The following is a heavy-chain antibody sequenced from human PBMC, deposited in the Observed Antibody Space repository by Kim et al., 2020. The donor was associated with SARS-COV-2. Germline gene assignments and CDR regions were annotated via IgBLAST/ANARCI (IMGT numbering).Heavy chain of an antibody. J-gene: IGHJ3*01. Sequence: GGSLRLSCAASGFTFRDYAMSWVRRPPGKGLEWVSGVSSSDYRTYYADSVKGRFTISRDNSHNTLYLQMGSLRAEDTAIYYCAKGQRGDPFDPFDVWGQG. CDR1: GFTFRDYA. V-gene: IGHV3-23*01. CDR2: VSSSDYRT. CDR3: AKGQRGDPFDPFDV. D-gene: IGHD3-9*01.